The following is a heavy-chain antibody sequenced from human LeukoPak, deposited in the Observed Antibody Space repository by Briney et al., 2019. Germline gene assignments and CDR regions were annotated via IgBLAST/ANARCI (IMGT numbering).Heavy chain of an antibody. Sequence: PGGSLRLSCAASGFTFSSYAMSWVRQAPGKGLEWVSTIRSRGDSTYYTDSVKGRFTISRDNSKNTLYLQMNSLRAEDTAVYYCAKDSSSSGWNKGVNYWGQGTLVTVSS. V-gene: IGHV3-23*01. J-gene: IGHJ4*02. D-gene: IGHD6-19*01. CDR2: IRSRGDST. CDR3: AKDSSSSGWNKGVNY. CDR1: GFTFSSYA.